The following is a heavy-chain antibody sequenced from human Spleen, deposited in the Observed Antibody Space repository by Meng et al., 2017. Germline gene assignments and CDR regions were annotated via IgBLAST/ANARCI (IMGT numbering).Heavy chain of an antibody. J-gene: IGHJ4*02. CDR3: AHRVADGSSWSSGLFDY. D-gene: IGHD6-6*01. Sequence: QNTMKASCAPLASPTQTLTLTCTFSGFSLSTSGVGVGWIRQPPGKALEWLALIYWDDDKRYSPSLKSRLSITKDTSKNQVVLTMTTIDPVDTGTYYCAHRVADGSSWSSGLFDYWGQGTLVTVSS. CDR2: IYWDDDK. CDR1: GFSLSTSGVG. V-gene: IGHV2-5*02.